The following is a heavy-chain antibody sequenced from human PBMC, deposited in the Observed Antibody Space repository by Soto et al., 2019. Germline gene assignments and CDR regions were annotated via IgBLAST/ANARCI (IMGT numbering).Heavy chain of an antibody. CDR1: GFTFSSYA. CDR3: ATPPPHGDPYYYYYMDV. D-gene: IGHD4-17*01. V-gene: IGHV3-23*01. CDR2: ISGSGGST. J-gene: IGHJ6*03. Sequence: GGSLRLSCAASGFTFSSYAMSWVRQAPGKGLEWVSAISGSGGSTYYADSVKGRFTISRDNSKNTLYLQMNSLRAEDTAVYYCATPPPHGDPYYYYYMDVWGKGTTVTVSS.